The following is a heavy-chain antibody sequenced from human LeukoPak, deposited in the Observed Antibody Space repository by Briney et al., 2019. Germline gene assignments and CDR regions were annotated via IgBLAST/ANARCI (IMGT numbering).Heavy chain of an antibody. V-gene: IGHV3-53*01. D-gene: IGHD5-12*01. Sequence: HPGGSLRLSCAASGFTVSSNYMSWVRQAPGKGLEWVSVIYSGGSTYYADSVKGRFTISRDNSKNTLYLQMNSLRSEDRDGYYWSTMLTVRATIGERGGQGTLVTVSS. CDR2: IYSGGST. CDR3: STMLTVRATIGER. CDR1: GFTVSSNY. J-gene: IGHJ4*02.